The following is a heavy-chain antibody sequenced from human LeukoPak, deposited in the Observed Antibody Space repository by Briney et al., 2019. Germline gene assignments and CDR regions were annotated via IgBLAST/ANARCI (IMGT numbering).Heavy chain of an antibody. CDR2: ISSSSSYI. Sequence: GGSLRLSCAASGFTFSSYSMNWVRQAPGKGLEWVSSISSSSSYIYYADSVKGRFTISRDNAKNSLYLQMNSLRAEDTAVYYCARDQVTTVTYIDYWGQGTLVTVSS. D-gene: IGHD4-17*01. CDR1: GFTFSSYS. V-gene: IGHV3-21*01. J-gene: IGHJ4*02. CDR3: ARDQVTTVTYIDY.